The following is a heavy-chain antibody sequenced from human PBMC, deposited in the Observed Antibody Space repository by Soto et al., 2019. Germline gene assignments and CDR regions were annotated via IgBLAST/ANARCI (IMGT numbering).Heavy chain of an antibody. CDR2: IKQDGSEK. Sequence: PGGALRLPCAPSGFTFSSYWMSWVRQGPGEGLEWVANIKQDGSEKYYVDSVKGRFTISRDNAKNSLYLQMNSLRAEDTAVYYCARDPSYMVRGVGFDYWGQGTLVTVSS. CDR1: GFTFSSYW. V-gene: IGHV3-7*03. J-gene: IGHJ4*02. D-gene: IGHD3-10*01. CDR3: ARDPSYMVRGVGFDY.